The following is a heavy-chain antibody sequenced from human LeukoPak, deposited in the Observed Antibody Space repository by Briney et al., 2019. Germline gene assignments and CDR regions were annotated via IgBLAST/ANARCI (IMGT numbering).Heavy chain of an antibody. J-gene: IGHJ4*02. CDR2: ISSSSSTI. CDR3: ARGALDFDY. CDR1: GFTFSSYS. V-gene: IGHV3-48*02. Sequence: GSLRLSCAASGFTFSSYSMYWVRQAPGKGLEWVSYISSSSSTIYYADSVKGRFTISRDNAKNSLYLHMNSLKDEDTAVYYCARGALDFDYWGQGTLVTVSS.